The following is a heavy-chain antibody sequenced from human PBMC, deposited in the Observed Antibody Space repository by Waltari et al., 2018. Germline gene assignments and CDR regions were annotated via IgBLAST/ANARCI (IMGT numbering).Heavy chain of an antibody. CDR1: GHNFNSHY. CDR3: ARQNSYGYPYYGMDV. V-gene: IGHV5-51*03. CDR2: IQPGNSDI. D-gene: IGHD5-18*01. Sequence: EVQLEQSGAEVKKPGESLKISCKGSGHNFNSHYIAWVRQTPGKGLEWMGIIQPGNSDIRYSPSFQGQVTFSSDKSISAAYLQWSSLKASDTAIYYCARQNSYGYPYYGMDVWGPGTTVTVSS. J-gene: IGHJ6*02.